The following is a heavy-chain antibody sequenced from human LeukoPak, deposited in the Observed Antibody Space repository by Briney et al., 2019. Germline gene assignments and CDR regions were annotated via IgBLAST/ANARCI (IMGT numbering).Heavy chain of an antibody. CDR2: IWYDGNNK. J-gene: IGHJ4*02. Sequence: GGSLRLSCAASGFTFSGYGMHWVRQAPDKGLGWVAVIWYDGNNKYYAESVKGRFTISRDNSKTTLYLQMNSLRAEDTAVYYCAKDGGYTTMVSYYFDYWGQGALVTVSS. V-gene: IGHV3-33*06. CDR1: GFTFSGYG. CDR3: AKDGGYTTMVSYYFDY. D-gene: IGHD5-18*01.